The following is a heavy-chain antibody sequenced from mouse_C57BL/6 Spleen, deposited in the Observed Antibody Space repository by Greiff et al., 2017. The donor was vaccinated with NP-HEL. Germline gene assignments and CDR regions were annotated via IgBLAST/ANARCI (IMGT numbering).Heavy chain of an antibody. CDR3: ARLEAFYGNSYFDY. J-gene: IGHJ2*01. V-gene: IGHV1-64*01. D-gene: IGHD2-1*01. CDR1: GYTFTSYW. Sequence: VQLQQPGAELVKPGASVKLSCKASGYTFTSYWMHWVKQRPGQGLEWIGMIHPNSGSTNYNEKFKSKATLTVDKSSSTAYMQLSSLTSEDSAVYYCARLEAFYGNSYFDYWGQGTTLTVSS. CDR2: IHPNSGST.